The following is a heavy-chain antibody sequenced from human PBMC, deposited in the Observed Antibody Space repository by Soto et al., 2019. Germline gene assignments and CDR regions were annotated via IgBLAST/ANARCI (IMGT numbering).Heavy chain of an antibody. CDR2: IYYSGST. CDR3: ARVYYDFWSGDQFDY. D-gene: IGHD3-3*01. V-gene: IGHV4-61*01. CDR1: GGSVSSGSYY. Sequence: SETLSLTCTVSGGSVSSGSYYWSWIRQPPGKGLEWIGYIYYSGSTNYNPSLKSRVTISVDTSKNQFSLKLSSLTAVDTAVYYCARVYYDFWSGDQFDYWGQGILVSVSS. J-gene: IGHJ4*02.